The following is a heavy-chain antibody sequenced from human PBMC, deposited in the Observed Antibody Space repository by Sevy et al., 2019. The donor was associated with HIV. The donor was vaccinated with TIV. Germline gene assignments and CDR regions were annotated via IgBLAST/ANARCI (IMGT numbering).Heavy chain of an antibody. Sequence: ASVKVSCKASGGTFSSYAISWVRQAPGQGLEWRGGIIPIFGTANYAQKFQGRVTITADESTSTAYMELSSLRSEDTAVYYCARAYSSSWYYYYYGMDVWGQGTTVTVSS. J-gene: IGHJ6*02. V-gene: IGHV1-69*13. CDR1: GGTFSSYA. D-gene: IGHD6-13*01. CDR3: ARAYSSSWYYYYYGMDV. CDR2: IIPIFGTA.